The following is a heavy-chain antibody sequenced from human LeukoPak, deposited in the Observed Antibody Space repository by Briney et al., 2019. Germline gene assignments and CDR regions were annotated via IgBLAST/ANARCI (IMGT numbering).Heavy chain of an antibody. J-gene: IGHJ4*02. CDR1: GFSLSSYW. CDR3: ARHGYSGYGGFDY. V-gene: IGHV3-74*01. D-gene: IGHD5-12*01. CDR2: IYRDGSGT. Sequence: GGSLRLSCAASGFSLSSYWMHWVRQAPGKGLVWVSRIYRDGSGTSYVDSVRGRFTISRDNAKNSLYLQMNSLRAEDTAVYYCARHGYSGYGGFDYWGQGTLVTVSS.